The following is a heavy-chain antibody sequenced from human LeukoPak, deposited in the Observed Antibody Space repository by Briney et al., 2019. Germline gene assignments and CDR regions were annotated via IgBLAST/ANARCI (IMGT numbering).Heavy chain of an antibody. CDR1: GGSISSGSYY. CDR2: IYTSGST. D-gene: IGHD4-11*01. V-gene: IGHV4-61*02. J-gene: IGHJ5*02. Sequence: SETLSLTCTVSGGSISSGSYYWSWIRQPAGKGLEWIGRIYTSGSTNYNPSLKSRVTLSVDTSKNQFSLQLSSVTAADTAVYYCARTSNYFNWFDPWGQGTLVTVSS. CDR3: ARTSNYFNWFDP.